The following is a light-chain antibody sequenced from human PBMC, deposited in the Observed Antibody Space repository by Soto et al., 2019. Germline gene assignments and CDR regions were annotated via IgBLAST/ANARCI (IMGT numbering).Light chain of an antibody. CDR2: AAS. CDR1: QDISSY. V-gene: IGKV1-8*01. CDR3: QQYYSYPT. J-gene: IGKJ5*01. Sequence: AIPLTQSPSSLSASVGDRVAIPCRASQDISSYLAWYQQKPGKAPKLLIYAASTLQSGVPSRFSGSGSGTDFTLTISCLQSEDFATYYCQQYYSYPTFGQVALLEIK.